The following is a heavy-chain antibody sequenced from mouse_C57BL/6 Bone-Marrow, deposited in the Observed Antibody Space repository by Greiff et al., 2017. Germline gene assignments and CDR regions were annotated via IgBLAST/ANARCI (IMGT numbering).Heavy chain of an antibody. Sequence: DVKVEESGGGLVKPGGSLKLSCAASGFTFSSYAMSWVRQTPDKRLEWVATISDGGSYTYYPDNVKGRFTISRDNAKNNLYLQMSHLKSEDTAMYYCARDGLLRYTDYWGQGTTLTVSS. V-gene: IGHV5-4*01. CDR3: ARDGLLRYTDY. D-gene: IGHD1-1*01. J-gene: IGHJ2*01. CDR2: ISDGGSYT. CDR1: GFTFSSYA.